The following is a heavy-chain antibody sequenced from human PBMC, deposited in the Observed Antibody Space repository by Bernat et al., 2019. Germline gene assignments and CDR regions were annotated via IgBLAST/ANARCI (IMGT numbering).Heavy chain of an antibody. CDR3: ARSPNHGGYSYYYGDG. J-gene: IGHJ6*03. CDR1: GDSVSSNSAA. D-gene: IGHD1-14*01. V-gene: IGHV6-1*01. CDR2: TYYTSTWYN. Sequence: QVQLQQSGPGLVKSSQTLSVTCAISGDSVSSNSAAWNWIRQSPSRGLAWLGRTYYTSTWYNDYAVSVNSRITINPDTSKNHFALQLNSVTPEDTAVDYCARSPNHGGYSYYYGDGWGTGTAVTVS.